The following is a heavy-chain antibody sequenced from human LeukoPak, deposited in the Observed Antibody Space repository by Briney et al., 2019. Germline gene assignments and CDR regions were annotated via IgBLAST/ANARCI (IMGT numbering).Heavy chain of an antibody. CDR1: GYTLTELS. D-gene: IGHD1-26*01. CDR2: FDPEDGET. J-gene: IGHJ4*02. CDR3: ATPDIVGATRALVY. V-gene: IGHV1-24*01. Sequence: EASVKVSFKVSGYTLTELSMHWVRQAPGKGREWMGGFDPEDGETIYTQKFQGRVTMTGDTSTDTAYMELSSLRSEDTAVYYCATPDIVGATRALVYWGQGTLVTVSS.